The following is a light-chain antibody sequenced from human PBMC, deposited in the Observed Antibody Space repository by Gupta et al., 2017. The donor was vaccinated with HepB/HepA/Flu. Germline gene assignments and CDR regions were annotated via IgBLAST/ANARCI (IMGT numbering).Light chain of an antibody. Sequence: SYELTQPPSVSVSPGQTASITCSGDKLGDKYASWHQQKPGQSPVLVIYQDRKRPSGIPERFSGSNSGNTATLTISGTQAMDEADYYCQAWDSSTVVFGGGTNLTVL. CDR2: QDR. J-gene: IGLJ2*01. CDR3: QAWDSSTVV. V-gene: IGLV3-1*01. CDR1: KLGDKY.